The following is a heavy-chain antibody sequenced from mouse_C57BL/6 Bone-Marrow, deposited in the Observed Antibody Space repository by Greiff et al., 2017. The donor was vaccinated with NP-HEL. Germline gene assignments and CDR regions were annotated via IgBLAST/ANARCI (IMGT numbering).Heavy chain of an antibody. CDR2: INSDGGST. CDR1: EHEFPSHD. CDR3: ARQGKGYAMDD. D-gene: IGHD2-1*01. J-gene: IGHJ4*01. Sequence: EVKLMESGGGLVQPGESLKLSCESNEHEFPSHDMSWVRKTPEKRLELVAAINSDGGSTYYPDTMERRFIISRDNTKKTLYLQMSSLRSEDTALYYCARQGKGYAMDDWGQGTSVTVSS. V-gene: IGHV5-2*01.